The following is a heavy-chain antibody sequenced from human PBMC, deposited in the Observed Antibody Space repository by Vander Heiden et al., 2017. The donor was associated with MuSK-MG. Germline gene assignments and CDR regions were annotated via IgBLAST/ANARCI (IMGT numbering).Heavy chain of an antibody. CDR3: AREGGWADYPSAFDI. V-gene: IGHV4-4*07. J-gene: IGHJ3*02. CDR1: GGSISSYY. CDR2: IYTSGST. D-gene: IGHD4-17*01. Sequence: QVQLHESGPGLVKPSETLSLTCPVSGGSISSYYWSWIRQPAGKGLEWIGRIYTSGSTNYNPARKSRVTMSVDTSKNQFSLKLSSVNAADTAVYYCAREGGWADYPSAFDIWGQGTMVTVSS.